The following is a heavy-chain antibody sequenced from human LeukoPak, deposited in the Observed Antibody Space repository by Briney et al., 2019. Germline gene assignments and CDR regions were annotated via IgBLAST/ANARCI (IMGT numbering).Heavy chain of an antibody. CDR3: ARGGWHSSSWYFDY. V-gene: IGHV4-34*01. CDR1: GGSFSGYY. Sequence: PSETLSLTCAVYGGSFSGYYWSWIRQPPGKGLEWIGEIAHGGSTNYNPSLKSQVTISVDTSKNQFSLELNSVTAADTAVYYCARGGWHSSSWYFDYWGQGTLVTVSS. J-gene: IGHJ4*02. D-gene: IGHD6-13*01. CDR2: IAHGGST.